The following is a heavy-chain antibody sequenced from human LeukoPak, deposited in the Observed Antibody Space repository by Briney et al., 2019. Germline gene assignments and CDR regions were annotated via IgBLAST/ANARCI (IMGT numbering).Heavy chain of an antibody. D-gene: IGHD3-9*01. V-gene: IGHV1-8*01. J-gene: IGHJ4*02. CDR3: ARGAGDHDILTGYYTFRY. CDR1: GYTFTSYD. CDR2: MNPNSGNT. Sequence: ASVKVSCKASGYTFTSYDINWVRQATGQGLEWMGWMNPNSGNTGYAQKFQGRVTMTRNTSISTAYMELSSLRSEDTAVYYCARGAGDHDILTGYYTFRYWGQGTLVTVSS.